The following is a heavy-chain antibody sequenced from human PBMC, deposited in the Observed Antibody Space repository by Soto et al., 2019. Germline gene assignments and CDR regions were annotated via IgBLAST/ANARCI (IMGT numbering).Heavy chain of an antibody. CDR1: GGSISTYY. CDR2: IYYSGST. CDR3: ASDRSSGWDQGYGMDV. V-gene: IGHV4-59*01. J-gene: IGHJ6*02. D-gene: IGHD6-19*01. Sequence: SETLSLTCTVSGGSISTYYSSWIRQPPGKGLEWIGYIYYSGSTSYNPSLKSRVTISVDTSKNQFSLKLRSVTAADTAVYYYASDRSSGWDQGYGMDVWGQGTTVTVYS.